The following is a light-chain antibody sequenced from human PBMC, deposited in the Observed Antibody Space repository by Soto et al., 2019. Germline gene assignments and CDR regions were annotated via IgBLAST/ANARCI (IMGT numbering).Light chain of an antibody. J-gene: IGKJ1*01. Sequence: EIVLTQSPGTLSLSPGERATLSCRASQSVSSSYLAWYQQKPGQAPRLLIYGASSRATGIPDRFSGSGSGTDFTLTISRLEPEDFAVYYCQQYGSSPRGFGQGTTVEIK. V-gene: IGKV3-20*01. CDR3: QQYGSSPRG. CDR1: QSVSSSY. CDR2: GAS.